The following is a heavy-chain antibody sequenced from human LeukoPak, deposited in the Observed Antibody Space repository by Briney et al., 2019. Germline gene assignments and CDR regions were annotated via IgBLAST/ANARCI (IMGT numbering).Heavy chain of an antibody. Sequence: PGGSLRLSCAASGFTFDDYAMHWVRQAPGKGLEWVSGISWNSGSIGYADSVKGRFTISRDNAKNSLYLQMNSLRAEDTAVYYCARVTDSSSWGTYYYYYYMDVWGKGTTVTVSS. D-gene: IGHD6-13*01. V-gene: IGHV3-9*01. CDR2: ISWNSGSI. CDR3: ARVTDSSSWGTYYYYYYMDV. CDR1: GFTFDDYA. J-gene: IGHJ6*03.